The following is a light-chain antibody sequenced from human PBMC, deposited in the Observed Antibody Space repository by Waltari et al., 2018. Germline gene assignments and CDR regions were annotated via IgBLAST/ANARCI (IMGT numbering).Light chain of an antibody. CDR1: QTVSSTY. CDR2: GAS. Sequence: DIVLTQSPGTLSLSPGERATLSCRASQTVSSTYLVWYHQKPGQAPRLLIHGASTRATVIPDRFSGFGSGTDFTLTISRLEPEDLGVYYCQQYEKSPVTFGGGSKVEIK. J-gene: IGKJ4*01. V-gene: IGKV3-20*01. CDR3: QQYEKSPVT.